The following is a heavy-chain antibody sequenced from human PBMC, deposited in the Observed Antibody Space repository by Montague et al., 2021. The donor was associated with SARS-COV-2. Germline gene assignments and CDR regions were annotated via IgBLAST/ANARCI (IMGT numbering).Heavy chain of an antibody. CDR1: GFTFSSYA. CDR3: ARDPLLTIFGSYYYYYMDV. Sequence: SLRLSCAASGFTFSSYAMHWVRQAPGKGLEWVAVLSYDGSNKYYVDSVKGRFTISRDNSKNTLFPQMNSLRAEDTAVYYCARDPLLTIFGSYYYYYMDVWGKGTTVTVSS. J-gene: IGHJ6*03. CDR2: LSYDGSNK. D-gene: IGHD3-3*01. V-gene: IGHV3-30*04.